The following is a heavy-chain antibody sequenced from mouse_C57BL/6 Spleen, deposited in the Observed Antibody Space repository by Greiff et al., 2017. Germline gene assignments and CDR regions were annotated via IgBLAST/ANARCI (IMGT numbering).Heavy chain of an antibody. CDR1: GYAFSSYW. J-gene: IGHJ4*01. Sequence: QVQLKQSGAELVKPGASVKISCKASGYAFSSYWMNWVKQRPGKGLEWIGQIYPGDGDTNYKGKFKGKATLTADKSSSNAYMQLSSLTSEDSAVYFCARSEGNYLAMDYWGQGTSVTVSS. D-gene: IGHD2-1*01. V-gene: IGHV1-80*01. CDR2: IYPGDGDT. CDR3: ARSEGNYLAMDY.